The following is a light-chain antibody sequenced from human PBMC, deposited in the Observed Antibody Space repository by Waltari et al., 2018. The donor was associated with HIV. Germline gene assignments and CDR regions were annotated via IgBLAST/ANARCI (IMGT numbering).Light chain of an antibody. CDR3: CSYAGSSTPV. CDR2: EVS. CDR1: SSDSGSYNL. V-gene: IGLV2-23*02. Sequence: QSALTQPASVSGSPGQSITISCTGTSSDSGSYNLVSWYQQHPGKAPKPMIYEVSKRPSGVSNRFSGSKSGNTASLTISGLQAEDEADYYCCSYAGSSTPVFGGGTKLTVL. J-gene: IGLJ2*01.